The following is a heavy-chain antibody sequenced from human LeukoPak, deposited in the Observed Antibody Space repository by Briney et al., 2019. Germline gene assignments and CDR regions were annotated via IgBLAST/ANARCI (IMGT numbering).Heavy chain of an antibody. Sequence: GGSLRLSCAASGFTFSSYGMHWVRQAPGKGLEWVAFIRYDGSNKYYADSVKGRFIISRDNSKNTLYLQMNSLRAEDTAVYYCAKEGSSSSDYWGQGTLVTVSS. CDR1: GFTFSSYG. CDR3: AKEGSSSSDY. D-gene: IGHD6-6*01. CDR2: IRYDGSNK. J-gene: IGHJ4*02. V-gene: IGHV3-30*02.